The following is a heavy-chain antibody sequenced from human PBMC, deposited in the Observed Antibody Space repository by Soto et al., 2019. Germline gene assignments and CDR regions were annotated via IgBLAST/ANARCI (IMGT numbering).Heavy chain of an antibody. J-gene: IGHJ4*02. D-gene: IGHD3-10*01. V-gene: IGHV3-30*18. CDR1: GFTFSSSG. Sequence: QVQLVESGGGVVQPGRSLRLSCAASGFTFSSSGMHWVRQAPGKGLEWVGVISYDGRTKYYADSVKGRFTISRDNSKNTLYLQMNSLIAEDTAVYYCAKNMSGDYWGQGTLVTVSS. CDR3: AKNMSGDY. CDR2: ISYDGRTK.